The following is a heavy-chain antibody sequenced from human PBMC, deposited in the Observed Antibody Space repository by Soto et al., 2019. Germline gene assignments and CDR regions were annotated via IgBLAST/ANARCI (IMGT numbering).Heavy chain of an antibody. CDR2: TSYDGSNK. J-gene: IGHJ3*02. CDR1: GFTFSSYA. D-gene: IGHD2-15*01. V-gene: IGHV3-30-3*01. Sequence: GGSLRLSCAASGFTFSSYAIHWVRRTPCKGREWVAVTSYDGSNKYYADSVKGRFTISRDNSKNTLYLQMNSLRAEDTAVYYCARECSGGSCYPDAFDIWGQGTMVTVSS. CDR3: ARECSGGSCYPDAFDI.